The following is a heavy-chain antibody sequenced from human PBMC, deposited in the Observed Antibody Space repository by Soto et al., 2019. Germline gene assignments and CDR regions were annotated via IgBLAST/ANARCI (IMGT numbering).Heavy chain of an antibody. CDR1: GDTFSSYA. CDR2: IIPFFNTP. CDR3: ARESAYGGNPLAFDY. Sequence: EQLVQSGAEVKKPGSSVKVSCKASGDTFSSYAISWVRQAPGQGLEWMGGIIPFFNTPNYAQKFQGRVTITADESTSTAYMELSSLRSEDTATYYCARESAYGGNPLAFDYWGQGTLVTVSS. D-gene: IGHD1-26*01. J-gene: IGHJ4*02. V-gene: IGHV1-69*01.